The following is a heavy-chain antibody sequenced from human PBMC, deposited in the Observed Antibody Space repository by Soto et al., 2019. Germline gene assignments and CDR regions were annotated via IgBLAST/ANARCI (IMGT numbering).Heavy chain of an antibody. CDR1: GFSVSSNY. CDR2: HYSGGST. V-gene: IGHV3-53*01. D-gene: IGHD1-26*01. Sequence: GGSLRLSCAISGFSVSSNYLSWVRQAPGKGLEWVSVHYSGGSTYYADSVQGRFTISRDKSNNTLYLQMRRVRADDTAVYFCARHRHPRGTVGATSPLDPWGQGTQVTVSS. CDR3: ARHRHPRGTVGATSPLDP. J-gene: IGHJ5*02.